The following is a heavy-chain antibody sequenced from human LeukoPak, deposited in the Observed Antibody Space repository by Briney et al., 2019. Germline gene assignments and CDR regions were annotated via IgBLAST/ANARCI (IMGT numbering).Heavy chain of an antibody. Sequence: GGSLRLSCAASGFTFSIYSMNWVRQAPGKGLEWVSYISSSSTIYYADSVRGRFTISRDNAKNSLYLQMDSLRDEDTAVFYCARDPLAVAGSIHYNWFDPWGQGTLVTVSS. CDR2: ISSSSTI. CDR3: ARDPLAVAGSIHYNWFDP. D-gene: IGHD6-19*01. J-gene: IGHJ5*02. V-gene: IGHV3-48*02. CDR1: GFTFSIYS.